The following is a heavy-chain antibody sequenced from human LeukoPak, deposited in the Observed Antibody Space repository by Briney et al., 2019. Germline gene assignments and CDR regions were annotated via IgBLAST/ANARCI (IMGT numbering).Heavy chain of an antibody. CDR1: GFTFDDYT. CDR3: AKDWAAAGPFDY. Sequence: GGSLRLTCAASGFTFDDYTMHWVRQGPGKGLEWVSLISWDGGSTYYADSVKGRFTISRDNSKNSLYLQMNSLRTEDTALYYCAKDWAAAGPFDYWGQGTLVTVSS. D-gene: IGHD6-13*01. J-gene: IGHJ4*02. V-gene: IGHV3-43*01. CDR2: ISWDGGST.